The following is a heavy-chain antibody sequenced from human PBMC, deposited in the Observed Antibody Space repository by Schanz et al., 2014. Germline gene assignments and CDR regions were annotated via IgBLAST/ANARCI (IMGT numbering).Heavy chain of an antibody. J-gene: IGHJ4*02. CDR1: GFTFSRHA. Sequence: VQLVESGGGLVQPGGSLRLSCAASGFTFSRHAMHWVRQAAGKGLEWVAAITYDGSNKYYAESVKGRFAISRDNSKNTLYLQMNSLRGDDTAIYYCVKGGTNTLDSWGQGTLVTVSS. V-gene: IGHV3-30*09. CDR2: ITYDGSNK. CDR3: VKGGTNTLDS.